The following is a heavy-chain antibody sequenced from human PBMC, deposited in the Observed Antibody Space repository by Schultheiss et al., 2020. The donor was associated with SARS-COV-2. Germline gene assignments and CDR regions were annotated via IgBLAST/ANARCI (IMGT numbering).Heavy chain of an antibody. Sequence: GSLRLSCAASGFTVSSNYMSWVRQAPGKGLEWVSVIYSGGSTYYADSVKGRFTISRDNSKNTLYLQMNSLRAEDTAVYYCARPRYYYDSSKGNAFDIWGQGTMVTVSS. D-gene: IGHD3-22*01. CDR2: IYSGGST. J-gene: IGHJ3*02. V-gene: IGHV3-66*01. CDR1: GFTVSSNY. CDR3: ARPRYYYDSSKGNAFDI.